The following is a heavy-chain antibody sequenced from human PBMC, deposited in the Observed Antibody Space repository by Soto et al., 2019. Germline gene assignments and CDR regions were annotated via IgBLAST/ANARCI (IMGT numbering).Heavy chain of an antibody. Sequence: PGGSLRLSCAASGFTFSSYGMHWVRQAPGKGLEWVAVISYDGSNKYYADSVKGRFTISRDNSKNTLYLQMNSLRAEDTAVYYCAKGLVPAAFYYYYGMDVWGQGTTVTVSS. D-gene: IGHD2-2*01. CDR1: GFTFSSYG. CDR2: ISYDGSNK. CDR3: AKGLVPAAFYYYYGMDV. J-gene: IGHJ6*02. V-gene: IGHV3-30*18.